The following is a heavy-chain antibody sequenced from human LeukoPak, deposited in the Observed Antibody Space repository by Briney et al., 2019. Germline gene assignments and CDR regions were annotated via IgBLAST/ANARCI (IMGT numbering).Heavy chain of an antibody. J-gene: IGHJ4*02. CDR2: ISSSGNTI. CDR3: ARGVGPTDC. V-gene: IGHV3-48*03. Sequence: PGGSLRLSCAASRFTFSNYEMNWVRQAPGKGLEWVSYISSSGNTIYYADSVKGRFTISRDNAKNSLYLQMNSLRVEDTAVYYCARGVGPTDCWGQGTLVTVSS. D-gene: IGHD1-26*01. CDR1: RFTFSNYE.